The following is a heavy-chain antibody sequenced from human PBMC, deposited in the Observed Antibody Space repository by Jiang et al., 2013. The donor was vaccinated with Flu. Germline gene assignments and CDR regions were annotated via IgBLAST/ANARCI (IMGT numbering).Heavy chain of an antibody. J-gene: IGHJ1*01. CDR2: IIPIFGTA. D-gene: IGHD6-13*01. CDR1: GTFSSYA. Sequence: GTFSSYAISWVRQAPGQGLEWMGGIIPIFGTANYAQKFQGRVTITADESTSTAYMELSSLRSEDTAVYYCARPQSIAAAGTYFQHWGQGTLVTVSS. V-gene: IGHV1-69*01. CDR3: ARPQSIAAAGTYFQH.